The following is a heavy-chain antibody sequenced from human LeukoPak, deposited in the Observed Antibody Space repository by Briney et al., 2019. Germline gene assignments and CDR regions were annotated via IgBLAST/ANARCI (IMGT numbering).Heavy chain of an antibody. Sequence: GGSLRLSCAASGFTFSSYWMSWVRQAPGKGLEWVANIKQDGSEKYYVDSVKGRFTISRDNAKNSLYLQMNSLRAEDTAVYYCARDRLRVGGCNWFDPWGQGTLVTVSS. CDR2: IKQDGSEK. V-gene: IGHV3-7*01. CDR1: GFTFSSYW. D-gene: IGHD2-21*01. CDR3: ARDRLRVGGCNWFDP. J-gene: IGHJ5*02.